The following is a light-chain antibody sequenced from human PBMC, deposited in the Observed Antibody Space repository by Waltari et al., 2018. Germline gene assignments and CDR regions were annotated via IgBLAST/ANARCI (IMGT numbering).Light chain of an antibody. CDR3: QRYNTWPPLFT. CDR1: QSVSST. Sequence: IVMPPSPATLSVSPGERATLSCRASQSVSSTLAWYQQKPGQAPRLLIYGASTRAAGIPARFSGSGSGTGFTLTISSLQSEDLAVYYCQRYNTWPPLFTFGPGTKVDIK. J-gene: IGKJ3*01. CDR2: GAS. V-gene: IGKV3-15*01.